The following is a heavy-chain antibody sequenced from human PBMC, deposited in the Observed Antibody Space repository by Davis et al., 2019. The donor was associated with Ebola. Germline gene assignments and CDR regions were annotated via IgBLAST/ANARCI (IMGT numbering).Heavy chain of an antibody. D-gene: IGHD4-17*01. Sequence: MPSETLSLTCTVSGGSISSYYWSWIRQPPGKGLEWIGYIYYSGSTNYNPSLKSRVTISVDTSKNQFSLKLSSVIAADTAVYYCARGGYGDYHDYWDQGTLVTVSS. CDR2: IYYSGST. CDR1: GGSISSYY. CDR3: ARGGYGDYHDY. V-gene: IGHV4-59*01. J-gene: IGHJ4*02.